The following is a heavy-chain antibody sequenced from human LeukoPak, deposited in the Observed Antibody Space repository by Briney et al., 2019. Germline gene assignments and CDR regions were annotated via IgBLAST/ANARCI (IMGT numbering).Heavy chain of an antibody. CDR3: AKALTRNVVVTAALDY. D-gene: IGHD2-21*02. CDR1: GFTFSSHA. CDR2: MSGSGGST. J-gene: IGHJ4*02. Sequence: NPGGSLRLSCAGSGFTFSSHAMSWVRQAPGKGLEWVSAMSGSGGSTYYADSVKGRFTISRDNSKNTLYLQMNSLRAEDTAVYYCAKALTRNVVVTAALDYWGQGTLVTVSS. V-gene: IGHV3-23*01.